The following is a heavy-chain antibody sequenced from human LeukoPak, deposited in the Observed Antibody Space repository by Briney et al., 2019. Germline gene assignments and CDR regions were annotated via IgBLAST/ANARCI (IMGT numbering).Heavy chain of an antibody. D-gene: IGHD3-22*01. J-gene: IGHJ4*02. CDR2: IKQDGSEK. Sequence: GGSLRLSCAASGFTFSSYWMSWVRQAPGKGLEWVANIKQDGSEKYYVDSVKGRFTISRDNAKNSLYLQMNSLRAEDTAVYYCARGVGNYRYYFDYWGQGTLVTVSS. V-gene: IGHV3-7*01. CDR3: ARGVGNYRYYFDY. CDR1: GFTFSSYW.